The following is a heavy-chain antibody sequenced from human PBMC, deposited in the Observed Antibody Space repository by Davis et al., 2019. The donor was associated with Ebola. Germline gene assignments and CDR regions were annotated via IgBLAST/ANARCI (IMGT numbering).Heavy chain of an antibody. D-gene: IGHD3-3*01. Sequence: PGGSLRLSCAASGFTFSSYSMNWVRQAPGKGLEWVSSISSSSSYIYYADSVKGRFTISRDNAKNSLYLQMNSLRAEDTAVYYCARAPRGYYDFWSGYFGVEYYFDYWGQGTLVTVSS. CDR2: ISSSSSYI. V-gene: IGHV3-21*01. J-gene: IGHJ4*02. CDR3: ARAPRGYYDFWSGYFGVEYYFDY. CDR1: GFTFSSYS.